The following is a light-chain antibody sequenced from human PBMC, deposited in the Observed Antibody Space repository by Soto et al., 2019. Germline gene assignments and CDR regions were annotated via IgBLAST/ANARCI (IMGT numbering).Light chain of an antibody. Sequence: EIVMTQSPATLSVSPGERATLSCRASQSVSSNLAWYQQKPGQAPRFLIYGASTRATGIPARFSGSGSGTEFTLTISSLQSEDFAVYYCQQYENWPGFGGGTKVDIK. CDR3: QQYENWPG. CDR2: GAS. J-gene: IGKJ4*01. V-gene: IGKV3-15*01. CDR1: QSVSSN.